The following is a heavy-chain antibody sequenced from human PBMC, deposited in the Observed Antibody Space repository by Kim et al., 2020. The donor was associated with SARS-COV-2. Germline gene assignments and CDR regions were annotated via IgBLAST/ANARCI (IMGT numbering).Heavy chain of an antibody. J-gene: IGHJ4*02. V-gene: IGHV3-21*01. Sequence: ADSVKGRFTISRDNAKNSLYLQMNSLRAEDTAVYYCARVYYYDSSGYSDYWGQGTLVTVSS. CDR3: ARVYYYDSSGYSDY. D-gene: IGHD3-22*01.